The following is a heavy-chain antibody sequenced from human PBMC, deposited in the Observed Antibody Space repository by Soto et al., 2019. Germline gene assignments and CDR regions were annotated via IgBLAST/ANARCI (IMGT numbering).Heavy chain of an antibody. Sequence: QVQLVQSGAEVKKPGSSVKVSCKASGGTFSSYAISWVRQAPGQGLEWMGGIIPIYGTANYAQKFQGRVTITADESTSTAYMELSSLRSEDTAVYYCAREKASYGSGTGSLDPWGQGTLVTVSS. V-gene: IGHV1-69*01. J-gene: IGHJ5*02. CDR1: GGTFSSYA. D-gene: IGHD3-10*01. CDR3: AREKASYGSGTGSLDP. CDR2: IIPIYGTA.